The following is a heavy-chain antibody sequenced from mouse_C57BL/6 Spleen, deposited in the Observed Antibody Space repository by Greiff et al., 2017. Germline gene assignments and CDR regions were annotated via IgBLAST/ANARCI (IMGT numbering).Heavy chain of an antibody. CDR2: IYPGSGNT. J-gene: IGHJ2*01. CDR3: ARESYYFDY. Sequence: VKLQESGAELVRPGASVKLSCKASGYTFTDYYINWVKQRPGQGLEWIARIYPGSGNTYYNEKFKGKATLTAEKSSSTAYMQLSSLTSEDSAVYFCARESYYFDYWGQGTTLTVSS. CDR1: GYTFTDYY. V-gene: IGHV1-76*01.